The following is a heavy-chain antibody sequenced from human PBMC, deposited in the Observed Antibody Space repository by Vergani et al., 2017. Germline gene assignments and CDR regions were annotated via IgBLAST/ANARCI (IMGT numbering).Heavy chain of an antibody. CDR1: GYSFTNYW. J-gene: IGHJ3*02. Sequence: EVQLVQSGAEVKKTGESLKISCKGSGYSFTNYWIGWVRQMPGKGLEWMGIMYPGDSDTRYSPSFQGQVTISVDKSISTAYLQWSSLKASDTAMYYCARLLIRYGSGHDAFDIWGQGTMVTVSS. D-gene: IGHD6-19*01. V-gene: IGHV5-51*01. CDR2: MYPGDSDT. CDR3: ARLLIRYGSGHDAFDI.